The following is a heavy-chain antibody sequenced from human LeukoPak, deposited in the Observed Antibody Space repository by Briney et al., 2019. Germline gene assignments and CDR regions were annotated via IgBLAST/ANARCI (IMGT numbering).Heavy chain of an antibody. J-gene: IGHJ3*02. D-gene: IGHD3/OR15-3a*01. CDR1: GYSFTSFH. Sequence: ASVKVSCKADGYSFTSFHINWVRQAPGQGPEWVGWMNPDTGSTGFAQKFQGRLTISQSSSIDTVYMELNSLTSEHTAVYYCARRGLVAGIYDLVYGFDIWGQGTMVTVSS. CDR2: MNPDTGST. CDR3: ARRGLVAGIYDLVYGFDI. V-gene: IGHV1-8*03.